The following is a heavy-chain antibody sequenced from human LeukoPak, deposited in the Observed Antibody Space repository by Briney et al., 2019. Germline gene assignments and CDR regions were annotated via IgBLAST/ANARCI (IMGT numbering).Heavy chain of an antibody. CDR3: ARGVADYYDSTTAEYYFDY. CDR1: GFTFSSYS. D-gene: IGHD3-22*01. J-gene: IGHJ4*02. CDR2: ISSSSSTI. Sequence: GGSLRLSCAASGFTFSSYSMNWVRQAPGKGLEWVSYISSSSSTIYYADSVKGRFTISRDNAKNSLYLQMNSLRDEDTAVYYCARGVADYYDSTTAEYYFDYWGQGTLVTVSS. V-gene: IGHV3-48*02.